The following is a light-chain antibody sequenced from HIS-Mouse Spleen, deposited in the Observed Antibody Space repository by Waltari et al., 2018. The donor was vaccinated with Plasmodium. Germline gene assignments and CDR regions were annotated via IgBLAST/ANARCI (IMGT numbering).Light chain of an antibody. Sequence: NFMLTQPHSVSESPGKTVTISCTRSSGSIDSHYVQWYQQRPGSAPTTVIYEDNQRPSGVPDRFSGSIDSSSNSASLTISGLKTEDEADYYCQSYDSSNRVFGGGTKLTVL. CDR1: SGSIDSHY. CDR3: QSYDSSNRV. CDR2: EDN. V-gene: IGLV6-57*04. J-gene: IGLJ3*02.